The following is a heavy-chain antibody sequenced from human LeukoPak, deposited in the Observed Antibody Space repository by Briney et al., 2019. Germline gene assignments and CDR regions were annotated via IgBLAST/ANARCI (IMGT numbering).Heavy chain of an antibody. CDR2: INHSGST. D-gene: IGHD1-20*01. CDR3: AKQRGITGTTDWFDP. Sequence: SETLSLTCAVYGGSFSGYYWSWIRQPPGKGLEWIGEINHSGSTNYNPSLKSRVTISVDTSKNQFSLKLSSVTAADTAVYYCAKQRGITGTTDWFDPWGQGTLVIVSS. V-gene: IGHV4-34*01. J-gene: IGHJ5*02. CDR1: GGSFSGYY.